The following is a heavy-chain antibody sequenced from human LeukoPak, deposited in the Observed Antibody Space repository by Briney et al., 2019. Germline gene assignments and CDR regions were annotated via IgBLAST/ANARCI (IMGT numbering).Heavy chain of an antibody. CDR2: IYYSGFT. CDR3: ARGGFFGSGSLFDS. Sequence: SQTLSLTCSVSGGSVSSGGSYWTWIRQRPGKGLEWIGYIYYSGFTFYSPSLKTRFFISLDTSENQVSLRVNSVTAADTAVYYCARGGFFGSGSLFDSWGQGTLVTVSS. D-gene: IGHD3-10*01. V-gene: IGHV4-31*03. CDR1: GGSVSSGGSY. J-gene: IGHJ4*02.